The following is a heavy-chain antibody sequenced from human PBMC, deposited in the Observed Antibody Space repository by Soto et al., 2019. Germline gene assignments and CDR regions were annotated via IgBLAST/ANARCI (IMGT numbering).Heavy chain of an antibody. CDR3: ARSMTTVVTLDY. Sequence: QLQLQESGPGLVKPSETLSLTCTVSGGSISSSSYYWGWIRQPPGKGLEWIGSIYYSGSTYYNPSLKSRVTISVETSKNQFSRKLSSVTAADTAVYYCARSMTTVVTLDYWGQGTLVTVSS. V-gene: IGHV4-39*01. D-gene: IGHD4-17*01. CDR2: IYYSGST. CDR1: GGSISSSSYY. J-gene: IGHJ4*02.